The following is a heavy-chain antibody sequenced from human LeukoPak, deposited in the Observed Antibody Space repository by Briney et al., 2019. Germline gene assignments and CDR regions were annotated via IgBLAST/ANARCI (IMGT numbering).Heavy chain of an antibody. CDR3: AKSNGYGLVDI. J-gene: IGHJ3*02. CDR2: VYYTGGT. Sequence: SETLSLTCTVSGGSMSSKYWSWIRQPPGKGLEWIGYVYYTGGTDYHPSLKTRTSISIDTSKSQFALKLTSVTAADTAVYYCAKSNGYGLVDIWGQGTMVTVSS. D-gene: IGHD3-10*01. V-gene: IGHV4-59*12. CDR1: GGSMSSKY.